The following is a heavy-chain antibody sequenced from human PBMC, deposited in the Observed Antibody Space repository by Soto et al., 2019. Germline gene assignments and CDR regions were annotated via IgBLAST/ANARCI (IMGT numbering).Heavy chain of an antibody. V-gene: IGHV3-21*01. CDR2: ISSSSSYI. CDR3: AKMGGYSGYDDAFDI. J-gene: IGHJ3*02. Sequence: GGSLRLSCAASGFTFSSYSMNWVRQAPGKGLEWVSSISSSSSYIYYADSVKGRFTISRDNAKNSLYLQMNSLRAEDTAVYYCAKMGGYSGYDDAFDIWGQGTMVTVSS. D-gene: IGHD5-12*01. CDR1: GFTFSSYS.